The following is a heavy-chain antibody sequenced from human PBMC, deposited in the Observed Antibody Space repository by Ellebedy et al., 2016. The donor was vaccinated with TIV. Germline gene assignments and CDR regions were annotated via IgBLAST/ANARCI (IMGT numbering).Heavy chain of an antibody. J-gene: IGHJ2*01. CDR1: GGSISNYF. Sequence: MPSETLSLTCTVSGGSISNYFWSWIRQPAGKGLEWIGRIYTSGSTNYNPSLKSRVTMSMDTSKNQFSLKLSSVTAADTAVYYCTKALGDTRYFDLWGRGTLVTVSS. D-gene: IGHD3-16*01. CDR2: IYTSGST. V-gene: IGHV4-4*07. CDR3: TKALGDTRYFDL.